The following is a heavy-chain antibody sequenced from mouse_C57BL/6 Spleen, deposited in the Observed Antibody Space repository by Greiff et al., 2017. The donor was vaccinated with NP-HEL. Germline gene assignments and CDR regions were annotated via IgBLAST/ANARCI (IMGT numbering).Heavy chain of an antibody. V-gene: IGHV5-6*01. CDR3: ARYDGYEYYFDY. D-gene: IGHD2-3*01. Sequence: EVKLVESGGDLVKPGGSLKLSCAASGFTFSSYGMSWVRQTPDKRLEWVATISSGGSYTYYPDSVKGRFTISRDNAKNTLYLQMSSLKSEDTAMYYCARYDGYEYYFDYWGQGTTLTVSS. CDR2: ISSGGSYT. J-gene: IGHJ2*01. CDR1: GFTFSSYG.